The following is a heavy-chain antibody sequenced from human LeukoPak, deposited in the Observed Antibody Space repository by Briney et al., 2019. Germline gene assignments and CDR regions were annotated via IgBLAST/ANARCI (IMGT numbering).Heavy chain of an antibody. V-gene: IGHV4-61*02. CDR1: GHPLRTGGYL. CDR2: IYAGGNT. D-gene: IGHD3-10*01. Sequence: SETLSLPCTVSGHPLRTGGYLWPWIRQPAGKGLEWIGSIYAGGNTNYNPSIRRRITISVDTSRNQFSLKLNSLTAADTAVYYCARMDYYGAGTYHSWFDPWGQGTLVTVSS. J-gene: IGHJ5*02. CDR3: ARMDYYGAGTYHSWFDP.